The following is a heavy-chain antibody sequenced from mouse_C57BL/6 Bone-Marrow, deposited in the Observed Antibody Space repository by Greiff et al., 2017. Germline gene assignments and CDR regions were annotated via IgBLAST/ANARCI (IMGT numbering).Heavy chain of an antibody. CDR1: GFNIKDDY. D-gene: IGHD1-1*01. CDR2: IDPENGDT. Sequence: VQLQQSGAELVRPGASVKLSCTASGFNIKDDYMHWVKQRPEQGLEWIGWIDPENGDTEYASKFQGKATITADTPSNTAYLQLCSLTSEDTAVYYCTPYYGSSPLYAMDYCGVGTSVTASS. V-gene: IGHV14-4*01. CDR3: TPYYGSSPLYAMDY. J-gene: IGHJ4*01.